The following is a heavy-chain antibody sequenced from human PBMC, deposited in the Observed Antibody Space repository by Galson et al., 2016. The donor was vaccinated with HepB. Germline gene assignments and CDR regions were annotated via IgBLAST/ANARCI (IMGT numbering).Heavy chain of an antibody. CDR3: AVGGQVDY. J-gene: IGHJ4*02. CDR1: GFTFSSYW. D-gene: IGHD1-26*01. V-gene: IGHV3-7*05. CDR2: IKQDGSEQ. Sequence: SLRLSCAASGFTFSSYWMSWVRQAPGKRLECVANIKQDGSEQYYVESVKGRFTISRDNAKNTLYLQMNSLRVDDTAVYYCAVGGQVDYCGQGTVVTVSS.